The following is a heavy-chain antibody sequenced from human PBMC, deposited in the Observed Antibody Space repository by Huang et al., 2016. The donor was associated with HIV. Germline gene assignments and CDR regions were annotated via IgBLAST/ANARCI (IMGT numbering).Heavy chain of an antibody. V-gene: IGHV3-49*05. D-gene: IGHD3-3*01. CDR1: GFTFGGYA. CDR2: IRSKASGGTT. CDR3: TRENYDFWSGYYKYYFDY. Sequence: EVQLVESGGGLVKPGRSLRLSCTASGFTFGGYAMSWFRRAPGKGLEWVGFIRSKASGGTTEYAASVKGRFTISRDDSKSIAYLQMNSLKIEDTAVYYCTRENYDFWSGYYKYYFDYWGQGTLVTVSS. J-gene: IGHJ4*02.